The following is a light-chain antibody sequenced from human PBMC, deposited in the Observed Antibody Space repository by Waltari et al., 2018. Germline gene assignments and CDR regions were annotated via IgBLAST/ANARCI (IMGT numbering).Light chain of an antibody. J-gene: IGLJ2*01. V-gene: IGLV2-14*03. CDR3: SSYISSSTLEL. CDR2: DVS. CDR1: SSDVGGYNY. Sequence: QSALTQPASVSGSPGQSITISCTGTSSDVGGYNYVSWYQQHPGKAPKLMIYDVSNGPSGVSNRLSGSKSGNTASLTISGLQAEDEADYYCSSYISSSTLELFGGGTSLTVL.